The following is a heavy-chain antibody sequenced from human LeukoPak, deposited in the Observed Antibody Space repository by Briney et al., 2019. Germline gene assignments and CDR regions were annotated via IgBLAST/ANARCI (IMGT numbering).Heavy chain of an antibody. CDR1: GGTFSSYT. CDR3: ASQVQYQTAFDI. J-gene: IGHJ3*02. Sequence: SVKVSCKASGGTFSSYTISWVRQAFGQGLEWMGRIIPILGIANYAQKFQGRVTITADKSTSTAYMELSSLRSEDTAVYYCASQVQYQTAFDIWGQGTMVTVSS. D-gene: IGHD4-11*01. V-gene: IGHV1-69*02. CDR2: IIPILGIA.